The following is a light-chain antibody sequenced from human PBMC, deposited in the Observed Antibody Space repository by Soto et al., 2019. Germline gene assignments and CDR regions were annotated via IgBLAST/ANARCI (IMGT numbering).Light chain of an antibody. V-gene: IGKV1-5*03. J-gene: IGKJ1*01. CDR2: KAS. CDR3: QHYNSYSEA. CDR1: QSISNW. Sequence: DIQMTQSPYILSASVDDRVTITRRASQSISNWLAWHQQKPGKAPKLLIYKASTLESGVPSRFSGSGSGTEFTLTISSLQPDDFATYYCQHYNSYSEAFGQGTKVDIK.